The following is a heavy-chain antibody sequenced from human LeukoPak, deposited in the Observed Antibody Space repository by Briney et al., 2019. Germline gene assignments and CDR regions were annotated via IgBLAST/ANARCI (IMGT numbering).Heavy chain of an antibody. CDR2: INPNSGGT. CDR1: GYTFTGYY. Sequence: ASVKVSCKASGYTFTGYYMHCVRQAPGQGLEWMGWINPNSGGTNYARKFQGRVTMTRDTSISTAYMELSRLRSDDTAVYYCARGYCSSTSCYTVDYWGQGTLVTVSS. D-gene: IGHD2-2*02. J-gene: IGHJ4*02. V-gene: IGHV1-2*02. CDR3: ARGYCSSTSCYTVDY.